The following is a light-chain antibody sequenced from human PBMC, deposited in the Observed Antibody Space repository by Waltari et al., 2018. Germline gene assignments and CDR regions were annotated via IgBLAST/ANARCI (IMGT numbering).Light chain of an antibody. CDR1: SGDVGGYKY. CDR2: EVS. CDR3: SSYAGSDNLV. V-gene: IGLV2-8*01. Sequence: QSALTQPPSASGSPGQSVTISCTGTSGDVGGYKYVSWYQQHPGKAPKLMIYEVSKRPSGVPARFSGSKSGNTASLTVSGLQAEDEADYYCSSYAGSDNLVFGGGTKLTVL. J-gene: IGLJ3*02.